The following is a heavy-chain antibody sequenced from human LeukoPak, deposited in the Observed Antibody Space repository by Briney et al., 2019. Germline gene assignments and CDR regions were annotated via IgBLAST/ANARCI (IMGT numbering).Heavy chain of an antibody. CDR2: IIPIFGTA. D-gene: IGHD3-3*01. V-gene: IGHV1-69*13. Sequence: SVKVSCKASGGTFSSYAISWVRQAPGQGLEWMGGIIPIFGTANYAQKFQGRVTITADESTSTAYMELSSLRSEDTAVYYCARDRVTIFGVVTPFDYWGQGALVTVSS. CDR3: ARDRVTIFGVVTPFDY. CDR1: GGTFSSYA. J-gene: IGHJ4*02.